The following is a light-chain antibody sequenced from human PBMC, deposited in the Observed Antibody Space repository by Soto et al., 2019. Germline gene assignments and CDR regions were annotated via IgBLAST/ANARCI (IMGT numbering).Light chain of an antibody. V-gene: IGKV3-15*01. CDR1: QGIGST. Sequence: EIVMTQSPATLSVSPGERATLSCRASQGIGSTLAWYQQKPGQTPRLLIYGASTRATGVPARFSGSGSGTEFTLTINSLQSEDSAVYYCQRYNNWPLTFGGGSMVDIK. CDR2: GAS. J-gene: IGKJ4*01. CDR3: QRYNNWPLT.